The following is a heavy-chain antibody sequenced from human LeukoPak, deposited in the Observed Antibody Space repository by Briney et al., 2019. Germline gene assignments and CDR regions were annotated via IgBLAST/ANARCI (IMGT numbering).Heavy chain of an antibody. CDR3: ARGAHSGSYSSWFHP. CDR1: GYTFVTYT. CDR2: IIPMFAPA. J-gene: IGHJ5*02. D-gene: IGHD3-10*01. V-gene: IGHV1-69*05. Sequence: GASVKVSCKASGYTFVTYTITWVRQAPGQGLEWMGGIIPMFAPARYAQNFQGRVTITTDESTSTAYMELSSLKSEDTAVYYCARGAHSGSYSSWFHPWGQGTLVTVSS.